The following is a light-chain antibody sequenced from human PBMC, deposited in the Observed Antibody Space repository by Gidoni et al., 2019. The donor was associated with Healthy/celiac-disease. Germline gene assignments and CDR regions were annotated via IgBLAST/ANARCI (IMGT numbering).Light chain of an antibody. CDR3: MGEYT. Sequence: DIVMTQSPLSLPVTPGEPASISCRSSQSLLHSNGYNYLDWYLQKPGQSPQLLIYLGSNRASGVPDRFSGSGSGTDFTLKISRVEAEDVGVYYCMGEYTFGQGTKLEIK. CDR2: LGS. V-gene: IGKV2-28*01. J-gene: IGKJ2*01. CDR1: QSLLHSNGYNY.